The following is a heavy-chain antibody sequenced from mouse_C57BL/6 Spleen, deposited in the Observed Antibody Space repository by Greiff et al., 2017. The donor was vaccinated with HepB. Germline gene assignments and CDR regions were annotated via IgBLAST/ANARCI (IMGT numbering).Heavy chain of an antibody. J-gene: IGHJ1*03. D-gene: IGHD1-1*01. Sequence: QVQLQQPGAELVKPGASVKLSCKASGYTFSSYWMQWVKQRPGQGLEWIGEIDPSDSYTNYNQKFKGKATLTVDTSSSTAYMPLSSLTSEDSAVYYCARTTVVFDVWGTGTTVTVSS. V-gene: IGHV1-50*01. CDR1: GYTFSSYW. CDR2: IDPSDSYT. CDR3: ARTTVVFDV.